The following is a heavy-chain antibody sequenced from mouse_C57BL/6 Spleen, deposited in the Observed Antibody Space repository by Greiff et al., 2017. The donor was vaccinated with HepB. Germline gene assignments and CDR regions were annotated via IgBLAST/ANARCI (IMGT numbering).Heavy chain of an antibody. V-gene: IGHV1-82*01. D-gene: IGHD2-4*01. CDR1: GYAFSSSW. J-gene: IGHJ2*01. CDR3: ARWGGYDYDGSYYFDY. CDR2: IYPGDGDT. Sequence: QVQLQQSGPELVKPGASVKISCKASGYAFSSSWMNWVKQRPGKGLEWIGRIYPGDGDTNYNGKFKGKATLTADKSSSTAYMQLSSLTSEDSAVYFCARWGGYDYDGSYYFDYWGQGTTLTVSS.